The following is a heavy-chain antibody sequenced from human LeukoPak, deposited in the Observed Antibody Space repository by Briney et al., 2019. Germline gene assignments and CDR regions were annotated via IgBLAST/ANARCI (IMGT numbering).Heavy chain of an antibody. J-gene: IGHJ4*02. Sequence: SQTLSLTCAISGDSVSSNSAAWNWIRQSPSRGLEWLGRTYYRSKWYNDYAVSVKSRITINPDTSKNQFSLQLNSVTPEDTAVYYCARGHSYYGSGSYYYFDYWGQGTLVTVSS. V-gene: IGHV6-1*01. CDR1: GDSVSSNSAA. D-gene: IGHD3-10*01. CDR2: TYYRSKWYN. CDR3: ARGHSYYGSGSYYYFDY.